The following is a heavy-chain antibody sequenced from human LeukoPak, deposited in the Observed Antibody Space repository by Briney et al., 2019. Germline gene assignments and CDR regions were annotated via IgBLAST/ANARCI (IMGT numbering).Heavy chain of an antibody. CDR1: GFTVSGDY. CDR2: IYSGGST. V-gene: IGHV3-53*01. Sequence: GGSLRLSCAASGFTVSGDYMSWVRQAPGKGLEWVSVIYSGGSTYYADSVKGRFTISRDNSKNTLYLQMNSLRAEDTAVYYCARLGYITAFDIWGQGTMVTVSS. D-gene: IGHD3-10*01. CDR3: ARLGYITAFDI. J-gene: IGHJ3*02.